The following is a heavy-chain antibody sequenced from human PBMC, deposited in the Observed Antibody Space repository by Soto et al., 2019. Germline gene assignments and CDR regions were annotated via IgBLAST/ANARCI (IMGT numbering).Heavy chain of an antibody. Sequence: QVQLVQSGAEVKKPGASVKVSCKASGYTFITYGINWVRQAPGQGLEWMAWISAYNGNTYYAQNFQGRVTITTDTSTSTAYMELRSLRFDDTAIYYCARGTYKDFWGQGTLVTVSS. V-gene: IGHV1-18*01. CDR1: GYTFITYG. J-gene: IGHJ4*02. CDR3: ARGTYKDF. CDR2: ISAYNGNT. D-gene: IGHD1-1*01.